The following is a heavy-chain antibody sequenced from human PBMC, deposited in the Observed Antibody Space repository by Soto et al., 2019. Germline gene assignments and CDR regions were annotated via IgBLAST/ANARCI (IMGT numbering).Heavy chain of an antibody. CDR2: ISYDGSNK. CDR3: AKLVEMATRDDFDI. Sequence: GGSLRLSCAASGFTFSSYGMHWVRQAPGKGLEWVAVISYDGSNKYYADSVKGRFTISRDNSKNTLYLQMNSLRAEDTAVYYYAKLVEMATRDDFDIWSQGTMVTVS. CDR1: GFTFSSYG. V-gene: IGHV3-30*18. J-gene: IGHJ3*02. D-gene: IGHD5-12*01.